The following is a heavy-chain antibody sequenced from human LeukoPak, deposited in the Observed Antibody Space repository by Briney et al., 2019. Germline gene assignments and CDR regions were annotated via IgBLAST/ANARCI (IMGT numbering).Heavy chain of an antibody. CDR1: GFTFRSYA. CDR3: VRSPNDYGDY. J-gene: IGHJ4*02. V-gene: IGHV3-48*01. Sequence: GGSLRLSCATSGFTFRSYAMNWIRQARGKGLEWVSHISHDSGEKDYADSVKGRFTISRDTSKNTLYFQMNNLTAEDTAVYHCVRSPNDYGDYWGQGTLVTVSS. CDR2: ISHDSGEK. D-gene: IGHD2-8*01.